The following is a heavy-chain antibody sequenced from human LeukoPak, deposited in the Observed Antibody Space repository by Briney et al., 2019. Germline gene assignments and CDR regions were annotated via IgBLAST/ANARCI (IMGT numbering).Heavy chain of an antibody. CDR1: GGSISSYY. CDR2: IYYSGRT. CDR3: ARDYRGYDFWSGYLMENYFDY. V-gene: IGHV4-59*01. J-gene: IGHJ4*02. Sequence: SETLSLTCTVSGGSISSYYWSWIRQPPGKGLEWIGYIYYSGRTNYNPSLNGRVTISVDTSKNQFSLKLSSVTAADTAVYYCARDYRGYDFWSGYLMENYFDYWGQGTLVTVSS. D-gene: IGHD3-3*01.